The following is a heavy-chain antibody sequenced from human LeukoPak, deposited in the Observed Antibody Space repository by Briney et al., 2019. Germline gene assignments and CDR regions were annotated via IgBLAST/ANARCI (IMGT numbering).Heavy chain of an antibody. Sequence: GGSLRLSCAASGLTFSTSSMHWVRQAPGKGLEWVSYISRSSSTIYYADSVKGRFTISRDNAKNSLYLQMNSLRDEDTAVYYCARGCCSGGSCYSDYWGQGTLVTVSS. D-gene: IGHD2-15*01. V-gene: IGHV3-48*02. CDR2: ISRSSSTI. J-gene: IGHJ4*02. CDR1: GLTFSTSS. CDR3: ARGCCSGGSCYSDY.